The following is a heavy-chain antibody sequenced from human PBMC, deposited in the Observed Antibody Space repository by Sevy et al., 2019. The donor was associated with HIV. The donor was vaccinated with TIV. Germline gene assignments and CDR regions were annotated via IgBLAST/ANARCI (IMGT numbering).Heavy chain of an antibody. CDR3: ARAVEDYSDSSAWDWSFDL. J-gene: IGHJ2*01. CDR2: IFSGGNT. CDR1: GFTVSGNY. V-gene: IGHV3-66*01. Sequence: GGSLRLSCAASGFTVSGNYMSWVRQAPGKGLEWVSGIFSGGNTHFADSVKGSFTISRDNSKNTLSLQMNSLSAEDTAVYYCARAVEDYSDSSAWDWSFDLWGRGTLVTVSS. D-gene: IGHD3-22*01.